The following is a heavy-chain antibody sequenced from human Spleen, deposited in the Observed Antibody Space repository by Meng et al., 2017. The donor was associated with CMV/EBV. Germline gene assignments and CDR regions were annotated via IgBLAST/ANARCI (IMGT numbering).Heavy chain of an antibody. CDR3: ARDPPVAAAGTGWFDP. J-gene: IGHJ5*02. D-gene: IGHD6-13*01. CDR1: GTFSSYA. Sequence: GTFSSYAISWVRPAPGQGLEWMGGIIPIFGTANYAQKFQGRVTITTDESTSTAYMELSSLRSEDTAVYYCARDPPVAAAGTGWFDPWGQGTLVTVSS. CDR2: IIPIFGTA. V-gene: IGHV1-69*05.